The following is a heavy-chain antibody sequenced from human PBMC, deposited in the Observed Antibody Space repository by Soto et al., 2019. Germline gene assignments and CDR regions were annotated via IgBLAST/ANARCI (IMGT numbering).Heavy chain of an antibody. J-gene: IGHJ5*02. Sequence: PSETLSLTCSVSGGSISTSRYYWAWLRQPPGKGLEWIGSMIYSGGRDYTPSLRSRVTISVDRSKNQFSLKLSSVTAADTAVYYCARGLHYYDSSGYPLYNWFDPWGQGTLVTVSS. CDR3: ARGLHYYDSSGYPLYNWFDP. V-gene: IGHV4-39*07. CDR1: GGSISTSRYY. CDR2: MIYSGGR. D-gene: IGHD3-22*01.